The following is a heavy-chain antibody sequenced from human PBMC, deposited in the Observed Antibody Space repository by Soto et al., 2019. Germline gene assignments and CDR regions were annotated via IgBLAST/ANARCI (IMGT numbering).Heavy chain of an antibody. D-gene: IGHD3-10*01. CDR1: GGSFSGYY. Sequence: QVQLQQWGAGLLKPSETLSVTCAVYGGSFSGYYLSWIRQPPGKGLEWIGEVNHSGSTNYNPSLKSRVTISIDTSKNQCTLKLSSVTAADTDVYSCARGYGRNFAYWGQGTLFTVSS. CDR3: ARGYGRNFAY. CDR2: VNHSGST. V-gene: IGHV4-34*01. J-gene: IGHJ4*02.